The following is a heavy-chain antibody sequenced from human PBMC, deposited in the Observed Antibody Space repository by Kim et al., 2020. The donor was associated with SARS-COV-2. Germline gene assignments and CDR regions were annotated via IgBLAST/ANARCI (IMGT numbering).Heavy chain of an antibody. CDR1: GGSVSSGSYY. J-gene: IGHJ5*02. Sequence: SETLSLTCTVSGGSVSSGSYYWSWIRQPPGKGLEWIGYIYYSGSTNYNPSLKSRVTISVDTSKNQFSLKLSSVTAADTAVYYCARDGPSMVRGVIHNWFDPWGQGTLVTVSS. D-gene: IGHD3-10*01. CDR2: IYYSGST. CDR3: ARDGPSMVRGVIHNWFDP. V-gene: IGHV4-61*01.